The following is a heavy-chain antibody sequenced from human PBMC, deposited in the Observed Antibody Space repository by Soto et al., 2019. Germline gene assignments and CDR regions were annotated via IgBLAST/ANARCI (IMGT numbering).Heavy chain of an antibody. V-gene: IGHV4-31*03. CDR1: GGSISSGGYY. J-gene: IGHJ6*02. CDR2: IYYSGST. D-gene: IGHD3-10*01. CDR3: ARLWFGELLDYYGMDF. Sequence: SETLSLTCTVSGGSISSGGYYWSWIRQHPGKGLEWIGYIYYSGSTYYNPSLKSRVTISVDTSKNQFSLKLSSVTAADTAVYYCARLWFGELLDYYGMDFRAQGTTVTVSS.